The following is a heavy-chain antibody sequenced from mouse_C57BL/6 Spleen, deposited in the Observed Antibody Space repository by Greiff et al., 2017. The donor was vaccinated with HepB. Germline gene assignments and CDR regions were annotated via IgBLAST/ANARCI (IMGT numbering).Heavy chain of an antibody. CDR2: IHPNSGST. Sequence: QVQLQQPGAELVKPGASVKLSCKASGYTFTSYWMHWVKQRPGQGLEWIGMIHPNSGSTNYNEKFKSKATLTVDKSSSTAYMQLSSLTSEDSAVYYCASRTGTSLLDYWGQGTTLTVSS. CDR3: ASRTGTSLLDY. CDR1: GYTFTSYW. J-gene: IGHJ2*01. D-gene: IGHD4-1*01. V-gene: IGHV1-64*01.